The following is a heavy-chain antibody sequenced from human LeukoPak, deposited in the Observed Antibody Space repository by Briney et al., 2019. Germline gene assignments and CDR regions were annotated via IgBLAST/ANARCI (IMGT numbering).Heavy chain of an antibody. CDR1: GFTFSSYS. J-gene: IGHJ4*02. V-gene: IGHV3-21*01. D-gene: IGHD6-13*01. CDR2: ISSSSSYI. Sequence: GGSLRLSCAASGFTFSSYSMNWVRQAPGKGREWVSSISSSSSYIYYADSVKGRFTISRDNAKNSLYLQMNSLRAEDTAVYYCARDRGIGSSSWYPLDYWAREPWSPSP. CDR3: ARDRGIGSSSWYPLDY.